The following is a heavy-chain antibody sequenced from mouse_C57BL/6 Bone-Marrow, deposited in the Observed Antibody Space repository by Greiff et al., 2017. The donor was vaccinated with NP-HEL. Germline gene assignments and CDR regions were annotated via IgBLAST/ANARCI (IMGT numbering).Heavy chain of an antibody. Sequence: EVKLMESGGDLVKPGGSLKLSCAASGFTFSSYGMSWVRQTPDKRLEWVATISSGGSYTYYPDSVKGRFTISRDNAKNTLYLQMSSLKSEDTAMYYCARQYYYGRRAMDYWGQGTSVTVSS. D-gene: IGHD1-1*01. V-gene: IGHV5-6*01. CDR1: GFTFSSYG. CDR2: ISSGGSYT. CDR3: ARQYYYGRRAMDY. J-gene: IGHJ4*01.